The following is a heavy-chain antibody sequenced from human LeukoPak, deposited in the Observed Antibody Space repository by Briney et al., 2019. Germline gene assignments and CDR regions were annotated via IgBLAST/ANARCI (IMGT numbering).Heavy chain of an antibody. J-gene: IGHJ6*02. CDR3: ARGGGSGSYYFVGMDV. CDR2: IYRGGNT. V-gene: IGHV3-53*01. D-gene: IGHD3-10*01. Sequence: PGGSLRLSCEVAGFTIRNTYMSWVRQPPVKGLEWVSVIYRGGNTYYADSVRGRFTISRDNSKNTLYLQMNSLRAEDTAVYYCARGGGSGSYYFVGMDVWGQGTTVTVSS. CDR1: GFTIRNTY.